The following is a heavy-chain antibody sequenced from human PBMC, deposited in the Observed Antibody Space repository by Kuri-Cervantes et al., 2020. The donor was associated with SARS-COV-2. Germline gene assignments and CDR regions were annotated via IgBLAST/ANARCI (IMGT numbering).Heavy chain of an antibody. V-gene: IGHV4-39*07. J-gene: IGHJ6*03. CDR1: GGSISSSSYY. Sequence: GSLRLSCTVSGGSISSSSYYWGWIRQPPGKGLEWIGSIYYSGSTYYNPSLKSRVTISVDTSKNQFSLKLSSVTAADTAVYYCARSPLTRRYSSGWTERYYYYYYMDVWGKGTTVTVSS. D-gene: IGHD6-19*01. CDR2: IYYSGST. CDR3: ARSPLTRRYSSGWTERYYYYYYMDV.